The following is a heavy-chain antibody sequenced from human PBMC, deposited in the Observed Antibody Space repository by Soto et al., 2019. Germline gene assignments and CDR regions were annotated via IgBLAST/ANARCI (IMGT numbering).Heavy chain of an antibody. D-gene: IGHD2-15*01. CDR2: ISSNGGST. CDR1: GFTFSSYA. V-gene: IGHV3-64D*08. J-gene: IGHJ6*03. Sequence: GGSLRLSCSASGFTFSSYAMHWVRQAPGKGLEYVSAISSNGGSTYYADSVKGRFTISRDNSKNTLYLQMSSLRAEDTAVYYCVKGPHKGYCCGGNCYSVHHYYYMDVWGKGTTVTVSS. CDR3: VKGPHKGYCCGGNCYSVHHYYYMDV.